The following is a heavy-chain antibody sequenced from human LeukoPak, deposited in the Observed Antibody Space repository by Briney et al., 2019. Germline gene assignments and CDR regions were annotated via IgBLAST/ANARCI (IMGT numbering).Heavy chain of an antibody. CDR3: TTELVWFGVLAH. J-gene: IGHJ4*02. CDR1: GFTFNSAW. D-gene: IGHD3-10*01. V-gene: IGHV3-15*01. CDR2: IKSKTDGGTT. Sequence: GGSLRLSCAGSGFTFNSAWMTWVRQAPGKGLEWVGRIKSKTDGGTTDYAAPVKDRFTISRDDSKSTLYLQMNSLQTEDTGVYYCTTELVWFGVLAHWGQGTLATVS.